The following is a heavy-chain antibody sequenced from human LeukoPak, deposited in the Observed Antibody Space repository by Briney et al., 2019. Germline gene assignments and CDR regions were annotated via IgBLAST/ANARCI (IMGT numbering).Heavy chain of an antibody. Sequence: PSETLSLTCGVSGGSISFTNWWTWVRPPPGKGLERIGEVHLDGRTSYNPSLQSRLTMSVDFSENHISLKLTSVTAADTAVYYCAREGGPYRPLDYSGQGTLVTVSS. CDR3: AREGGPYRPLDY. CDR2: VHLDGRT. CDR1: GGSISFTNW. V-gene: IGHV4-4*02. J-gene: IGHJ4*02.